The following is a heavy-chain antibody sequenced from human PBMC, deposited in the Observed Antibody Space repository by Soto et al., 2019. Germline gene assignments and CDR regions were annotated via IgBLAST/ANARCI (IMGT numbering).Heavy chain of an antibody. J-gene: IGHJ4*02. CDR1: GFTFSSYG. Sequence: QVQLVESGGGVVQPGRSLRLSCAASGFTFSSYGMHWVRQAPGKGLEWVAVISYDGSNKYYADSVKGRFTISRDISKNTLYLQMNSLRAEDTAVYYCAKEMYIVVVPAAMDYWGQGTLVTVSS. CDR3: AKEMYIVVVPAAMDY. V-gene: IGHV3-30*18. D-gene: IGHD2-2*01. CDR2: ISYDGSNK.